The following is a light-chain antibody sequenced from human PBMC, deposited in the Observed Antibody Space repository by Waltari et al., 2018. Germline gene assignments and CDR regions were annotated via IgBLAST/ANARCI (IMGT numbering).Light chain of an antibody. CDR1: SGYSSNA. CDR3: QTGGHGTWV. Sequence: LVLTQPPSPPAYLRPSVKPTCTLTSGYSSNAFAWTQQRPGKGPRYLTKFNSDGSHRKGDDIPDRFSASNSGTEYYLTISSLQSEDEADYYCQTGGHGTWVFGGGTKLTVL. J-gene: IGLJ3*02. V-gene: IGLV4-69*01. CDR2: FNSDGSH.